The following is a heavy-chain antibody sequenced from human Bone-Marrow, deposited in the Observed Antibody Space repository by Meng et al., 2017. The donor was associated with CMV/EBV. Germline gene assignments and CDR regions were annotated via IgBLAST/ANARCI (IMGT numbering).Heavy chain of an antibody. Sequence: GESLKISCAASGFTFSSYWMHWVRQAPGKGLVWVSRINTDESSTNYADSVKGRFTVSRDNAKNTLYLQMNSLRAEDTAVYYCASVGYCSSTSCSTHCYYGLDVWGQGTTVTVSS. CDR1: GFTFSSYW. D-gene: IGHD2-2*01. V-gene: IGHV3-74*01. J-gene: IGHJ6*02. CDR2: INTDESST. CDR3: ASVGYCSSTSCSTHCYYGLDV.